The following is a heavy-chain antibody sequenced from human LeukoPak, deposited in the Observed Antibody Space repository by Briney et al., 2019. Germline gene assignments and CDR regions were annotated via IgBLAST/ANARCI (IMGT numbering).Heavy chain of an antibody. D-gene: IGHD3-22*01. CDR3: VRDSDRRSDY. V-gene: IGHV3-7*05. CDR1: RFILTNYW. Sequence: GGSLRLSCAASRFILTNYWMSWVRQAPGKGLEWVASIEEGGSEKYYVDSVRVRFTITRDSAKNSLYLQMNSLRAEDTAVYYCVRDSDRRSDYWGQGTLVTVSS. J-gene: IGHJ4*02. CDR2: IEEGGSEK.